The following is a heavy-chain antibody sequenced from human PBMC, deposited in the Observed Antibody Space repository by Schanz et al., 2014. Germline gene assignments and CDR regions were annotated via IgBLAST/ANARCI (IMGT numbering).Heavy chain of an antibody. V-gene: IGHV3-23*04. J-gene: IGHJ4*02. D-gene: IGHD2-8*02. CDR1: GFTFTNYA. CDR3: AKSLESCPGGRCSRGYFDY. CDR2: ISDSGDTA. Sequence: EMQLAESGGGLVQPGGSLRLSCAASGFTFTNYAMSWVRQAPGKGLEWVSLISDSGDTAYYADSVKGRFTISRDNFKGALYLQMSSLRAEDTAVYYCAKSLESCPGGRCSRGYFDYWGQGTLVTVSS.